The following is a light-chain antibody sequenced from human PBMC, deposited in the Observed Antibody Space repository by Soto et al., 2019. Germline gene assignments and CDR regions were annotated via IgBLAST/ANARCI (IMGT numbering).Light chain of an antibody. CDR3: QSYDSSLSGYV. Sequence: QSVLTQPPSVSGAPGQSVTISCTGSSSNIWAGYDVHWYQQLPGTAPKLLIYANNFRPSVVPDRFSGSKSGTSASLAITGLQAEDEADYYCQSYDSSLSGYVFGTGTKVTVL. CDR1: SSNIWAGYD. V-gene: IGLV1-40*01. CDR2: ANN. J-gene: IGLJ1*01.